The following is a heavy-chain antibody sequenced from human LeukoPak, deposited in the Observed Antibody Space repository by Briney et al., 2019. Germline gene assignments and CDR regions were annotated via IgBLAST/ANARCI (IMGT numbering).Heavy chain of an antibody. CDR2: INHSGST. J-gene: IGHJ4*02. V-gene: IGHV4-34*01. CDR3: GGFGDLGY. D-gene: IGHD3-10*01. CDR1: GGYISNYY. Sequence: SETLSLTCTVSGGYISNYYWSWIRQSPGKGLEWIGEINHSGSTNYNPSLKSRVTISVDTSKNQFSLKLSSVTAADTAVYYCGGFGDLGYWGQGTLVTVSS.